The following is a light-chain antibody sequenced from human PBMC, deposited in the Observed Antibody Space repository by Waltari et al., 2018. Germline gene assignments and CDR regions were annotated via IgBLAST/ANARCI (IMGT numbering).Light chain of an antibody. CDR3: SSYTSSVTWV. CDR2: AVD. J-gene: IGLJ3*02. CDR1: SGDIGGYKS. Sequence: QSALTQPASVSGSPGQSITISCNGSSGDIGGYKSVSWYQQHPDKAPKLMIYAVDNRPSGVSHRFSGSKSGYTASLTIAGLQIEDEAVYYCSSYTSSVTWVFGGGTRLTVL. V-gene: IGLV2-14*03.